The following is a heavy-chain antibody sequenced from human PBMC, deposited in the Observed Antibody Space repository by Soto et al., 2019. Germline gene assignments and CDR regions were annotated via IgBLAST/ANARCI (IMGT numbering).Heavy chain of an antibody. V-gene: IGHV5-51*01. CDR2: INTGDSET. J-gene: IGHJ4*02. Sequence: GESLKISCKASGYSFSNYWIGWLRQMHLKALEWMVIINTGDSETRYSPSFQGQVTISADKSLSAAYLQWSSLKASDTAMYYCARPSNNYVAYWGQGVLVTFCS. CDR1: GYSFSNYW. CDR3: ARPSNNYVAY.